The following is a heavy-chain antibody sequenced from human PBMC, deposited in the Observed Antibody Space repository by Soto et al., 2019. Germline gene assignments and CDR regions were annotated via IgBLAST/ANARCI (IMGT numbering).Heavy chain of an antibody. CDR3: AKEKFRRGPSTRYAMDL. Sequence: QTGGSLRLSCAATGFAFSTYGLHWVRQAPGKGREWVAAISYDGNEKYYADSLQGRFTISRDNSKNALYLQVNSLRGEDTAVYYCAKEKFRRGPSTRYAMDLWGQGTTVTVSS. D-gene: IGHD2-2*01. CDR1: GFAFSTYG. J-gene: IGHJ6*02. V-gene: IGHV3-30*18. CDR2: ISYDGNEK.